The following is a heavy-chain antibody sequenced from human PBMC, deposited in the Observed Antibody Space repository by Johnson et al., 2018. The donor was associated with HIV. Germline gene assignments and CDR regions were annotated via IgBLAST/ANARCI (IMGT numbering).Heavy chain of an antibody. CDR1: GFTFSDYY. V-gene: IGHV3-11*01. Sequence: QMQLVESGGGLVKPGGSLRLSCAASGFTFSDYYMSWIRQAPGKGLEWVSYISSSGSTIYYADSVKGRFTISRDNSKNTLYLQMNSLRAEDTAVYYCAKEGSIAAAGNDAFDIWGQGTMVTVSS. D-gene: IGHD6-13*01. CDR3: AKEGSIAAAGNDAFDI. CDR2: ISSSGSTI. J-gene: IGHJ3*02.